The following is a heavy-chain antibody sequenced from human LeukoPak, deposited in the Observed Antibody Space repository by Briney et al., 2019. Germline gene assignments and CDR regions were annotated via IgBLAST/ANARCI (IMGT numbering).Heavy chain of an antibody. V-gene: IGHV1-2*02. Sequence: ASVKVSCKASGYTFISYYMHWVRQAPGQGLEWMGWIYPNSGGTNYAQKFQGRVTMTRDTSISTAYMELSRLRSDDTAVYYCAREATVGGYWGQGTLVTVSS. D-gene: IGHD3-16*01. CDR2: IYPNSGGT. J-gene: IGHJ4*02. CDR3: AREATVGGY. CDR1: GYTFISYY.